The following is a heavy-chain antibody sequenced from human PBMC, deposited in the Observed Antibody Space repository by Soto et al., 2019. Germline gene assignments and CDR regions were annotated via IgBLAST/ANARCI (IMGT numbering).Heavy chain of an antibody. CDR3: ARDLEVVVLGVDYYYDYGMDV. V-gene: IGHV1-69*13. CDR2: IIPIFETA. CDR1: GGTFSSFA. Sequence: SVKLSCKTSGGTFSSFAISWVRQAPGQGLEWMGGIIPIFETANYAQKFQGRVTITADEITGTAYMELRSLRSEDTGVYYCARDLEVVVLGVDYYYDYGMDVWGQGTTVTVSS. D-gene: IGHD2-15*01. J-gene: IGHJ6*02.